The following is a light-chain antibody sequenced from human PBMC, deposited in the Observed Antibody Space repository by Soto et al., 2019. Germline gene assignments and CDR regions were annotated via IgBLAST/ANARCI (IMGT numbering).Light chain of an antibody. CDR1: SSTVGGFNV. V-gene: IGLV2-23*01. CDR3: CSYVGATTYV. Sequence: GSPGQSITISCTGTSSTVGGFNVVSLYQQHPGKAPKVIIYEGIKRPSGVSNRFSGSNSGSTASLTISGLQADDVADYYCCSYVGATTYVVGTGTNVNV. J-gene: IGLJ1*01. CDR2: EGI.